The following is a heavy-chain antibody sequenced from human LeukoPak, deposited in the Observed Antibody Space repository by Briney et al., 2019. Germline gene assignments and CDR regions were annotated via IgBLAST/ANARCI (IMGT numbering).Heavy chain of an antibody. CDR2: IHYSGTT. CDR3: ARARITSIAARPERVLAFDI. Sequence: SETLSLTCTVSGGSISDYYWSWVRQPPGKGLEWIGYIHYSGTTAYNPSLASRVTISVATPRNQFSLELKSVTAADTAVYYCARARITSIAARPERVLAFDIWGQGTMVTVAS. CDR1: GGSISDYY. J-gene: IGHJ3*02. D-gene: IGHD6-6*01. V-gene: IGHV4-59*08.